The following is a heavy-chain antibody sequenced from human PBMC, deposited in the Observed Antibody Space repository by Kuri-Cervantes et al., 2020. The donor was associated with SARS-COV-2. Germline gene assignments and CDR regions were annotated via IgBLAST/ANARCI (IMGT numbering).Heavy chain of an antibody. CDR3: AXALIDAFDI. Sequence: SVKVSCKASGFTFTSSAMQWVRQARGQRLEWIGWIVVGSGNTNYAQKFQERVTITRDMSTSTAYMELSSLRSEDMAVYYCAXALIDAFDIWGQGTMVTVSS. J-gene: IGHJ3*02. V-gene: IGHV1-58*02. CDR1: GFTFTSSA. CDR2: IVVGSGNT.